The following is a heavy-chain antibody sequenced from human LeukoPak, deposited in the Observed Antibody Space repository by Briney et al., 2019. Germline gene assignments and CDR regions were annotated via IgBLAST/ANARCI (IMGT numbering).Heavy chain of an antibody. D-gene: IGHD3-22*01. Sequence: GGSLRLSCAASGFTFSSYEMNWVRQAPGKGLEWVSYISSSGSTIYYADSVKGRFTIFRDNAKNSLYLQMNSLRAEDTAVYYCARKGYDSSGYYYYMDVWGKGTTVTVSS. J-gene: IGHJ6*03. CDR3: ARKGYDSSGYYYYMDV. CDR2: ISSSGSTI. CDR1: GFTFSSYE. V-gene: IGHV3-48*03.